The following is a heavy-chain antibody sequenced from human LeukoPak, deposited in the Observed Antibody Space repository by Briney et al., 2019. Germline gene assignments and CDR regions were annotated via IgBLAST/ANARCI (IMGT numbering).Heavy chain of an antibody. Sequence: SETLSLTCAVYGGSFSGYYWSWIRQPPGKGLEWIGEINHSGSTNYNPSLKSRVTISVDTSKNQFSLKLSSVTAADTAVYYCARVAAAGNYYFDYWGQGTLVTVSS. CDR1: GGSFSGYY. J-gene: IGHJ4*02. CDR3: ARVAAAGNYYFDY. CDR2: INHSGST. V-gene: IGHV4-34*01. D-gene: IGHD6-13*01.